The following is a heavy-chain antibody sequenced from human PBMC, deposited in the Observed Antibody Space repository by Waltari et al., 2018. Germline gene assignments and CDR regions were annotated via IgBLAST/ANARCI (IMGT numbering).Heavy chain of an antibody. Sequence: EVQLVESGGGLIQPGGSLRLSCAASGFTFGSYEVNWVRPPPGKGLEWVSYIGRSGDIMFFADSVRGRFTISRDNAKNSLYLQMNSLRVEDTAVYYCAREQFYNSGIQGSAFDYWGQGTLVTVSS. CDR1: GFTFGSYE. D-gene: IGHD3-10*01. J-gene: IGHJ4*02. CDR3: AREQFYNSGIQGSAFDY. V-gene: IGHV3-48*03. CDR2: IGRSGDIM.